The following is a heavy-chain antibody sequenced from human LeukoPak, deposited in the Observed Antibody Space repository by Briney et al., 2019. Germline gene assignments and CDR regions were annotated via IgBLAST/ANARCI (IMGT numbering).Heavy chain of an antibody. J-gene: IGHJ4*02. CDR2: IIPILGIA. V-gene: IGHV1-69*04. CDR1: GGTFSSYA. D-gene: IGHD3-22*01. CDR3: AIEEAYYYDSSGYYFVY. Sequence: SVKVSCKASGGTFSSYAISWVRQAPGQGLEWMGRIIPILGIANYAQKFQGRVTITADKSTSTAYMELSSLRSEDTAVYYCAIEEAYYYDSSGYYFVYWGQGTLVTVSS.